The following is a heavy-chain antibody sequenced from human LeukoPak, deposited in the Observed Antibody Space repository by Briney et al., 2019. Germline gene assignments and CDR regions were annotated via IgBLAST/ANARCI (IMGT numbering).Heavy chain of an antibody. Sequence: SVKVSCKASGGTFSSYAISWVRQAPGQGLEWMGGIIPIFGTANYAQKFQGRVTITADESTSTAYMEPSSVRYEETGVYYCARRGLGDSSGYDDIHFDYWGQGTLVTVS. J-gene: IGHJ4*02. V-gene: IGHV1-69*01. CDR1: GGTFSSYA. D-gene: IGHD3-22*01. CDR2: IIPIFGTA. CDR3: ARRGLGDSSGYDDIHFDY.